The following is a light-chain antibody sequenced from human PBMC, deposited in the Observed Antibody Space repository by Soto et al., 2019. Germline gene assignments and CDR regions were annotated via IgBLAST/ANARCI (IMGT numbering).Light chain of an antibody. J-gene: IGLJ1*01. V-gene: IGLV2-14*03. CDR3: SSYTNTSTLV. Sequence: ALAQPASVSGSPGQSITISCAGTSSDLGAYKYVSWYQQHPDKAPKLILYEVSRRPSGVSNRFSGSKSGNTASLTISGLLAEDEADYSCSSYTNTSTLVFGTGTKV. CDR1: SSDLGAYKY. CDR2: EVS.